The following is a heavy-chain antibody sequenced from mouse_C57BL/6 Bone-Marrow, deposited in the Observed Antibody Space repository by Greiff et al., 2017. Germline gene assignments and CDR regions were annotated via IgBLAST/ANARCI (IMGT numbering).Heavy chain of an antibody. D-gene: IGHD1-1*01. Sequence: VQLKQSVAELVRPGASVKLSCTASGFNFKNTYMHWVKQRPEQGLEWIGRIDPANGNTKYAPKFQGKATITADTSSNTAYLQLSSLTSEDTAIYYCASHLLLRGGQGTSVTVSS. CDR1: GFNFKNTY. J-gene: IGHJ4*01. CDR2: IDPANGNT. CDR3: ASHLLLR. V-gene: IGHV14-3*01.